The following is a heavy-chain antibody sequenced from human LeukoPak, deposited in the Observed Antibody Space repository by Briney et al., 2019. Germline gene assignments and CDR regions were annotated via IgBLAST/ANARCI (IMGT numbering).Heavy chain of an antibody. Sequence: ASVKVSCKASGYTFTSYSISWVRQAPGQGLEWMGWISAYNGNTNYAQKLQGRVTMTTDTSTSTAYMELRSLRSDDTAVYYCARETLGYCSGGSCYSSYYYYYYMDVWGKGTTVTVSS. CDR3: ARETLGYCSGGSCYSSYYYYYYMDV. CDR1: GYTFTSYS. D-gene: IGHD2-15*01. J-gene: IGHJ6*03. V-gene: IGHV1-18*01. CDR2: ISAYNGNT.